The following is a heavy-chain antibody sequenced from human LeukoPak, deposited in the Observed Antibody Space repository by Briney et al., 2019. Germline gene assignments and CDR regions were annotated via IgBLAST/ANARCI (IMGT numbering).Heavy chain of an antibody. CDR2: INRDGSST. CDR3: VRDDSSHFDY. CDR1: GFTFSNHA. J-gene: IGHJ4*02. D-gene: IGHD6-13*01. V-gene: IGHV3-74*01. Sequence: GGSLRLSCAASGFTFSNHAMSWVRQAPGKGLVWVSRINRDGSSTNHADSVKGRFTISRDNAKNTLYLQMNSLRAEDTAVYYCVRDDSSHFDYWGQGALVTVSS.